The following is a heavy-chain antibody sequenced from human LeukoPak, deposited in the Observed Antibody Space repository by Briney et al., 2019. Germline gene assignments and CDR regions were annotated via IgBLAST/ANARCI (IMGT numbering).Heavy chain of an antibody. D-gene: IGHD3-22*01. CDR2: INAGNGNT. V-gene: IGHV1-3*01. Sequence: GASVKVSCKASGYTFTTYAMHWVRQAPGQRLEWMGWINAGNGNTKYSQKFQGRVTITRDTSADTAYMELSSLRSEDTAVYYCATDSSGYYHTFDYWGQGTLVTVSS. CDR1: GYTFTTYA. CDR3: ATDSSGYYHTFDY. J-gene: IGHJ4*02.